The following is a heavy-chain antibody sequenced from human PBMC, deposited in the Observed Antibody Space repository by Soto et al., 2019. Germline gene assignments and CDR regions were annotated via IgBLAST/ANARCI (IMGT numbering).Heavy chain of an antibody. CDR2: IYYSGST. J-gene: IGHJ6*02. Sequence: SETLSLTCTVSGGSISSSSYYWGWIRQPPGKGLEWIGSIYYSGSTYYNPSLKSRVTISVDASKNQFSLKLSFVTAADTAVYYCASRRSNFWSGYQYYYYGMDVWGQGTTVTVSS. CDR1: GGSISSSSYY. D-gene: IGHD3-3*01. CDR3: ASRRSNFWSGYQYYYYGMDV. V-gene: IGHV4-39*01.